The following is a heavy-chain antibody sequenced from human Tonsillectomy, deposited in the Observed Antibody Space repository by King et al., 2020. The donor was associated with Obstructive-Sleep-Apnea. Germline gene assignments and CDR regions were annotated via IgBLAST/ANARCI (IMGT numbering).Heavy chain of an antibody. D-gene: IGHD3-9*01. J-gene: IGHJ1*01. CDR2: ISYDGSNK. CDR3: AKGYDILTGQLQH. Sequence: VQLVESGGGVVQPGRSLRLSCAASRFTFSSYAMHWVRQAPGEGLEWVAVISYDGSNKFYADSVKGRFTISRDNSKNTLYLQMNSLRAEDTAVYYCAKGYDILTGQLQHWGQGTLVTVSS. CDR1: RFTFSSYA. V-gene: IGHV3-30*18.